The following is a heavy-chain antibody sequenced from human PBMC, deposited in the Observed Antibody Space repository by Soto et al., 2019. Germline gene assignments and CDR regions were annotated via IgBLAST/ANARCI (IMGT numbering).Heavy chain of an antibody. D-gene: IGHD3-10*01. Sequence: PGGSLRLSCAASGFTFSNAWMSWVRQAPGKGLEWVGRIKSKTDGGTTDYAAPVKGRFTISRDDSKNTPYPQMNSLKTEDTAVYYCTTVYLGLLWFGEPNYWGQGTLVTVSS. J-gene: IGHJ4*02. CDR1: GFTFSNAW. V-gene: IGHV3-15*01. CDR2: IKSKTDGGTT. CDR3: TTVYLGLLWFGEPNY.